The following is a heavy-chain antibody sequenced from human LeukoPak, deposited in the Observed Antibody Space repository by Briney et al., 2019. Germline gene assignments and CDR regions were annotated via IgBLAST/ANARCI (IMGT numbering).Heavy chain of an antibody. Sequence: SGGSLRLSCAASGFTVSSNYTSWVRQAPGKGLEWVSLIYTSGSTYYADSVKGRFTISRDNSKNTLYLQMNSLRAEDTAVYYCAKARDYYDSSDGPDYWGQGTLVTVSS. J-gene: IGHJ4*02. D-gene: IGHD3-22*01. CDR1: GFTVSSNY. CDR2: IYTSGST. V-gene: IGHV3-53*01. CDR3: AKARDYYDSSDGPDY.